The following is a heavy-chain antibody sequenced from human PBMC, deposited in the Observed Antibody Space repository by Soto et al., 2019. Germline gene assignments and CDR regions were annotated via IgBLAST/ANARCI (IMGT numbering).Heavy chain of an antibody. V-gene: IGHV1-2*04. CDR1: GYTFTGYY. J-gene: IGHJ6*02. CDR3: ARTSDTYYYDSRTLDV. D-gene: IGHD3-22*01. CDR2: INPNSGGT. Sequence: GASVKVSCKASGYTFTGYYMHWVRQAPGQGLEWMGWINPNSGGTNYAQKFQGWVTMTRDTSISTAYMELSRLRSDDTAVYYCARTSDTYYYDSRTLDVWGQGTTVTVSS.